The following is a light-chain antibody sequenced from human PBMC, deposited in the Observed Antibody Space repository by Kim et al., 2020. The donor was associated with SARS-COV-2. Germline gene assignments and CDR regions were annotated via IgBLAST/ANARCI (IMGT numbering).Light chain of an antibody. J-gene: IGLJ2*01. CDR3: QTWDSITVG. Sequence: SYELTQPPSVSVSPGQTASITCSGDKLGEKYACWYQQKPGQSPVLVIYQDTKRPSGIPERFSGSNSGNTATLTISGTQAMDEADYYCQTWDSITVGFGGG. CDR1: KLGEKY. V-gene: IGLV3-1*01. CDR2: QDT.